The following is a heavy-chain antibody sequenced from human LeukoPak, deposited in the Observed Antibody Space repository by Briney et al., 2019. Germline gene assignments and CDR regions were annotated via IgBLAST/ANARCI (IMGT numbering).Heavy chain of an antibody. CDR3: ARMSNYYYYYMDV. CDR2: INHSGST. Sequence: SETPSLTCAVYGGSFSGYYWTWIRQPPGKGLEWIGEINHSGSTNYNPSLKSRLTISVDTSKNQFSLKLSSVTAADTAVYYCARMSNYYYYYMDVWGKGTTVTVSS. J-gene: IGHJ6*03. V-gene: IGHV4-34*01. CDR1: GGSFSGYY.